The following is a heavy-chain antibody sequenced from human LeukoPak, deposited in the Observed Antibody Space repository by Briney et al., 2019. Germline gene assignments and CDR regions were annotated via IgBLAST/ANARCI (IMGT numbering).Heavy chain of an antibody. V-gene: IGHV3-13*04. Sequence: PGWSLRLSCEASGFTFSGYDMHWVRQATGKGLKCVSGIGTDGDSYDSGSVKGRFTIYRENAKNSLYLKMNSLRAGDTAVYYCARGFRGYNYEFDYWGQGTLVTASS. CDR1: GFTFSGYD. D-gene: IGHD5-18*01. CDR2: IGTDGDS. CDR3: ARGFRGYNYEFDY. J-gene: IGHJ4*02.